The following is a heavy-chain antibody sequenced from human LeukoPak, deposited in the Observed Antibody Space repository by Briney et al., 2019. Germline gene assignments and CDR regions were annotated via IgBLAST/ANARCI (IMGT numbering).Heavy chain of an antibody. J-gene: IGHJ4*02. CDR3: ARERDYSSSSQVSFDY. Sequence: GGSLRLSCAASGFTFSSYGIHWVRQAPGKGLEWVAVIWYDGSNKYYADSVKGRFTISRDNSKNTLYLQMNSLRAEDTAVYYCARERDYSSSSQVSFDYWGQGTLVTVSS. CDR2: IWYDGSNK. CDR1: GFTFSSYG. V-gene: IGHV3-33*01. D-gene: IGHD6-6*01.